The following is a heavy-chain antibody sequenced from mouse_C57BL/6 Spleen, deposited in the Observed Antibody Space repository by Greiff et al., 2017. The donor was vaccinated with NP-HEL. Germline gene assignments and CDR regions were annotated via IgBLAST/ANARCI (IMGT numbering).Heavy chain of an antibody. V-gene: IGHV5-4*03. J-gene: IGHJ2*01. CDR3: ARALDGYFDY. CDR1: GFTFSSYA. CDR2: ISDGGSYT. D-gene: IGHD2-3*01. Sequence: EVKLMESGGGLVKPGGSLKLSCAASGFTFSSYAMSWVRQTPEKRLEWVATISDGGSYTYYPDNVKGRFTISRDNAKNNLYLQMSHLKSEDTAMYYCARALDGYFDYWGQGTTLTVSS.